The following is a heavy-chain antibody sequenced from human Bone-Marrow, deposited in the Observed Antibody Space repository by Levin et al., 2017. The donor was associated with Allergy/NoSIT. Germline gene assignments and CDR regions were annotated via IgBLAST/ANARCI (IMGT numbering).Heavy chain of an antibody. V-gene: IGHV3-30*04. CDR1: GFTFYRYT. J-gene: IGHJ1*01. Sequence: GGSLRLSCAASGFTFYRYTLHWVRHAPGKGLEWVAVISDQGNTQLYADSVRGRFTVSRDNSKNTLYLQMDSLRPEDTAVYYWARGALSGIEYAEFLHPWGQGTLVTVSS. CDR3: ARGALSGIEYAEFLHP. CDR2: ISDQGNTQ. D-gene: IGHD5-12*01.